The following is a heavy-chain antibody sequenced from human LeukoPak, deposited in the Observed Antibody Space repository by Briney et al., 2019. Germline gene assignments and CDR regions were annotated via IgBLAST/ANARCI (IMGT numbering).Heavy chain of an antibody. CDR2: INTNTGDP. D-gene: IGHD3-10*01. Sequence: ASVKVSCKASGYTFTTYAMNWVRQAPGQGLEWMGWINTNTGDPTYAQGFTGRFVFSLDTSVSTAYLQISSLKADDTAVYYCASANLWFGELGWIDPWGQGTQVTVSS. CDR1: GYTFTTYA. V-gene: IGHV7-4-1*02. J-gene: IGHJ5*02. CDR3: ASANLWFGELGWIDP.